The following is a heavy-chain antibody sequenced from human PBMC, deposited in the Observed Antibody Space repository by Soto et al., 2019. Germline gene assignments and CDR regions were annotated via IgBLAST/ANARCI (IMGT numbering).Heavy chain of an antibody. V-gene: IGHV4-31*03. J-gene: IGHJ4*02. CDR1: GGSISSGGYS. CDR3: ARDRGQFVHDY. CDR2: IYYSGST. Sequence: SETLSLTCTVSGGSISSGGYSWSWILQHPGKGLEWIGYIYYSGSTYYNASLKSRVTISVDTSKNQFSLKLSSVIAADTAVYYCARDRGQFVHDYWGQGTLVTSPQ. D-gene: IGHD6-6*01.